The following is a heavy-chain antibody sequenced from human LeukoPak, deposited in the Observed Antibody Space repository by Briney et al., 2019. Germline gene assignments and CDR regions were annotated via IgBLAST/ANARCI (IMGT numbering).Heavy chain of an antibody. J-gene: IGHJ5*02. V-gene: IGHV4-61*01. CDR1: GGSVSSGSYY. D-gene: IGHD2-21*02. CDR2: IYYSGST. Sequence: SETLSLTCTVSGGSVSSGSYYWSWIRQPPGKGLEWIGYIYYSGSTNYNPSLKSRVTISLDTSKNQFSLKLSSVTAADTAVYYCARDHCGGGDCYHNWFDPWGQGTLVTVSS. CDR3: ARDHCGGGDCYHNWFDP.